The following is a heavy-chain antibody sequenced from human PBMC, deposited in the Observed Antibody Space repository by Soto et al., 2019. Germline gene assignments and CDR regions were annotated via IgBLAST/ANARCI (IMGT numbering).Heavy chain of an antibody. V-gene: IGHV2-5*02. CDR2: IYWDDDK. CDR3: AHRVLRAVFGLVTTTAIYFDF. D-gene: IGHD3-3*01. CDR1: GFSLTTSGVG. J-gene: IGHJ4*02. Sequence: QITLNESGPTVVKPTETLTLTCTFSGFSLTTSGVGVGWVRQSPGKAPEWLAFIYWDDDKRYSTSLKSRLTITKDPSKIQVVLTMANVDPADTATYYCAHRVLRAVFGLVTTTAIYFDFWGQGTPVVVSS.